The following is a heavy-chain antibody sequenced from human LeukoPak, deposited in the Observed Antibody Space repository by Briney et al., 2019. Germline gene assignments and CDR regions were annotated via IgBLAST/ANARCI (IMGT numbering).Heavy chain of an antibody. D-gene: IGHD1-1*01. CDR1: GGSISPYY. CDR3: ARVKMSRDNVYYYYYLDV. V-gene: IGHV4-59*07. CDR2: ILYSGST. Sequence: SDTRSLTCTVSGGSISPYYWNWIRQPPGKGLEWIGHILYSGSTTYNPTLKSRVTISIDKSKNQFSLNLTSVTAADTAVYYCARVKMSRDNVYYYYYLDVWGKGTTVTVSS. J-gene: IGHJ6*03.